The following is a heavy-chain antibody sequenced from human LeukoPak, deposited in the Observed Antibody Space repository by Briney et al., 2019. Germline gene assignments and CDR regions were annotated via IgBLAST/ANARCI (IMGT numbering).Heavy chain of an antibody. J-gene: IGHJ4*02. CDR1: GFTFSSYD. CDR3: QSNDDSFDY. CDR2: IAYDGSIY. V-gene: IGHV3-30*03. D-gene: IGHD1-1*01. Sequence: GGSLRLSCVAPGFTFSSYDMHWVRQAPGKGLEWVAVIAYDGSIYYYIDSVKGRFTISRDNSKNTLYLQMNSLKPEDTALYYCQSNDDSFDYWGQGTLVTVSS.